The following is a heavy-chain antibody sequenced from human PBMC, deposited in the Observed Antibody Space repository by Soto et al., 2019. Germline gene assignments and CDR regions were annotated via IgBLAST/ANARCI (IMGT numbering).Heavy chain of an antibody. V-gene: IGHV1-18*01. CDR1: GYTFTSYG. D-gene: IGHD2-2*01. J-gene: IGHJ4*02. CDR2: ISAYNGNT. CDR3: ANGVGYCSSTSCSPAYYFDY. Sequence: QVQLVQSGAEVKKPGASVKVSCKASGYTFTSYGISWVRQAPGQGLEWMGWISAYNGNTNYAQKLQGRVTMTTDTATSTAYMELRSLRSDDTAVYYCANGVGYCSSTSCSPAYYFDYWGKGTLVTVSS.